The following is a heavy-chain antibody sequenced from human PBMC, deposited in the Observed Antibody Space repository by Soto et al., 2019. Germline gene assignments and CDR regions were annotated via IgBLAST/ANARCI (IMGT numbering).Heavy chain of an antibody. J-gene: IGHJ6*03. CDR3: ARGTTVTTTPTYYYMDV. V-gene: IGHV1-18*01. CDR2: ISPYNGNT. CDR1: GYTFTSYA. Sequence: ASVKVSCKASGYTFTSYAISWVRQAPGEGLEWMGWISPYNGNTNYAQNLQGRVTMTTDTSTTTAYMELRSLRSDDTAVYYCARGTTVTTTPTYYYMDVWGKGTTVTVSS. D-gene: IGHD4-4*01.